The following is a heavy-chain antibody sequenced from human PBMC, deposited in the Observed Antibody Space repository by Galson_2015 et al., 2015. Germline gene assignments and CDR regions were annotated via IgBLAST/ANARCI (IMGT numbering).Heavy chain of an antibody. CDR1: GDSVSSHYF. V-gene: IGHV4-38-2*02. D-gene: IGHD6-19*01. CDR2: INDSGKT. Sequence: ETLSLTCTVSGDSVSSHYFWAWIRQPPGKGLEWIGNINDSGKTFCNPSLKCRVTMSVDTSKNLFSLELRSVTAADTAMYYCAGARCSGGNWGQGTLVTVSS. CDR3: AGARCSGGN. J-gene: IGHJ4*02.